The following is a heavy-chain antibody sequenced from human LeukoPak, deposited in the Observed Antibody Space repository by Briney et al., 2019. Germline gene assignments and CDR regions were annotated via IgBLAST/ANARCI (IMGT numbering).Heavy chain of an antibody. CDR3: AKDLGYDSSGYAFDI. Sequence: GGSLRLSCAASGFIFSNYAMSWVRQTPGKGLEWVSSLGGGGINTYYADSVRGRLTISRDNSKNMVYLQMNSLRVEDTALYYCAKDLGYDSSGYAFDIWGQGTMVTVSS. CDR2: LGGGGINT. CDR1: GFIFSNYA. D-gene: IGHD3-22*01. V-gene: IGHV3-23*01. J-gene: IGHJ3*02.